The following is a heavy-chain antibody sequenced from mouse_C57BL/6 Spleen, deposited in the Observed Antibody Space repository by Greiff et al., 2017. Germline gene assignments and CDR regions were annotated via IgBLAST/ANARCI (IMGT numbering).Heavy chain of an antibody. Sequence: EVQLQQSGPELVKPGASVKISCKASGYTFTDYYMNWVKQSHGKSLEWIGDINPNNGGTSYNQKFKGKATLTVDKSSSTAYMELRSLTSEDSAVYYCARRDMGFAYWGQGTLVTVSA. V-gene: IGHV1-26*01. CDR3: ARRDMGFAY. D-gene: IGHD1-1*02. CDR2: INPNNGGT. CDR1: GYTFTDYY. J-gene: IGHJ3*01.